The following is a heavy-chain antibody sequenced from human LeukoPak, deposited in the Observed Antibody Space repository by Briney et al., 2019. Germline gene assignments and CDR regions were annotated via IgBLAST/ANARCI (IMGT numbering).Heavy chain of an antibody. V-gene: IGHV3-30*04. CDR1: GFTFSSYA. CDR3: ARDQDRGAFDI. J-gene: IGHJ3*02. CDR2: ISYDGSNK. D-gene: IGHD1-14*01. Sequence: GGSLRLSCAASGFTFSSYAMHWVRQAPGKGLEWVAAISYDGSNKYYADSVKGRFTVSRDNSKNTLYLQMNSLRAGDTAVYYCARDQDRGAFDIWGQGTMVTVSS.